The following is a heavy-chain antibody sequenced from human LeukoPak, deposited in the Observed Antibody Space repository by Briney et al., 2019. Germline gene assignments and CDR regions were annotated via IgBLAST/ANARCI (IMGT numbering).Heavy chain of an antibody. J-gene: IGHJ5*02. D-gene: IGHD1-26*01. CDR3: ARGSYRDWFDP. CDR1: GYTFTSYY. V-gene: IGHV1-46*01. CDR2: INPSGGYT. Sequence: GASVKVSCKASGYTFTSYYLHWVRQAPGQGLEWMGIINPSGGYTDYAQKFQGRVTLTRDTSTSTVYMELSSLRSEDTAVYYCARGSYRDWFDPWGQGTLVTVSS.